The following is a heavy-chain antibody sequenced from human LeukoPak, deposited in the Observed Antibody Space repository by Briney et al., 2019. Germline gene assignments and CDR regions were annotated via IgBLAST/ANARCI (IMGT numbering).Heavy chain of an antibody. CDR2: IRYDGSNK. J-gene: IGHJ4*02. Sequence: GGSLRLSCAASGFTFSSYGMHWFRQAPGKGLEWVAFIRYDGSNKYYADSVKGRFTISRDNSKNTLYLQMNSLRAEDTAVYYCAKDLDIVLMVYARRTTTFDYWGQGTLVTASS. D-gene: IGHD2-8*01. CDR3: AKDLDIVLMVYARRTTTFDY. CDR1: GFTFSSYG. V-gene: IGHV3-30*02.